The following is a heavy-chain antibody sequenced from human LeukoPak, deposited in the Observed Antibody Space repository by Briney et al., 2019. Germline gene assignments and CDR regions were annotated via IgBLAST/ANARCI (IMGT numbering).Heavy chain of an antibody. D-gene: IGHD1-26*01. J-gene: IGHJ4*02. V-gene: IGHV3-64*01. Sequence: GGSLRLSCAASGFTFSSYAMHWVRQAPGKGLEYVSAISSNGGSTYYANSVKGRFTISRDNSKNTLYLQMGSLRAEDMAVYYCARGWELPGEFDYWGQGTLVTVSS. CDR1: GFTFSSYA. CDR2: ISSNGGST. CDR3: ARGWELPGEFDY.